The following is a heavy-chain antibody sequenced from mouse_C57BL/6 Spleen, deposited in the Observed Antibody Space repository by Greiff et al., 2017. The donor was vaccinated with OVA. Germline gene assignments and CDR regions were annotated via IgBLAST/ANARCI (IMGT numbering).Heavy chain of an antibody. D-gene: IGHD2-3*01. CDR1: GYTFTSYW. Sequence: QVQLQQPGAELVKPGASVKLSCKASGYTFTSYWITWVKQRPGTGLEWIGGIYPGSGSTNYNEKFKSKATLTVDTSSSTAYMLLSSLTSEVSAVYNCARVDDGGVFAYWGQGTLVTVSA. CDR3: ARVDDGGVFAY. J-gene: IGHJ3*01. CDR2: IYPGSGST. V-gene: IGHV1-55*01.